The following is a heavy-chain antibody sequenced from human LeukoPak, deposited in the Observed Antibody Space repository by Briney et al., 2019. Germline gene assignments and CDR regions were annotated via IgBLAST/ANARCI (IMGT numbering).Heavy chain of an antibody. J-gene: IGHJ4*02. CDR1: GGSISSGSYY. Sequence: SETLSLTCTVSGGSISSGSYYWGWIRQPPGKGLEWIGSIYYSGSTYYNPSLKSRVTISVDTSKNQFSLKLSSVTAADTAVYYCEYGSGSYIDYWGQGTLVTVSS. CDR3: EYGSGSYIDY. D-gene: IGHD3-10*01. CDR2: IYYSGST. V-gene: IGHV4-39*01.